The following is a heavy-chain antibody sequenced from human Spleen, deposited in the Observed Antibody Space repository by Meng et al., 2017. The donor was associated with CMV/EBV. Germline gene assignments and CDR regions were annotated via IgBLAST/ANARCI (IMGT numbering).Heavy chain of an antibody. V-gene: IGHV3-7*01. D-gene: IGHD6-6*01. CDR1: GFTFNMYW. J-gene: IGHJ4*02. Sequence: GESLKISCAASGFTFNMYWMSWVRQAPGKGLEWVANIKQDGSEKYYVDSVKGRFTISRDNAKNSLYLQMNSLRAEDTAVYYCAREVIAARRGAIDYWGQGTLVTVSS. CDR3: AREVIAARRGAIDY. CDR2: IKQDGSEK.